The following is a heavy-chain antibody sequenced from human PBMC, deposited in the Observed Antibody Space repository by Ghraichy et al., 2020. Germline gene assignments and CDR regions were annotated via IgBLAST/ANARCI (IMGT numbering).Heavy chain of an antibody. Sequence: SETLSLTCTVSGGSISSGGYYWSWIRQHPGKGLEWIGYIYYSGSTYYNPSLKSRVTISVDTSKNQFSLKLSSVTAADTAVYYCASMVRGSKRWFDPWGQGTLVTVSS. V-gene: IGHV4-31*03. J-gene: IGHJ5*02. CDR1: GGSISSGGYY. CDR2: IYYSGST. D-gene: IGHD3-10*01. CDR3: ASMVRGSKRWFDP.